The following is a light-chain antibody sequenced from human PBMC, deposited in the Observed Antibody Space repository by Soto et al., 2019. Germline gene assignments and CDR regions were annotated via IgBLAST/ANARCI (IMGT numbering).Light chain of an antibody. J-gene: IGKJ1*01. V-gene: IGKV3-15*01. CDR3: QQYNNWRPWT. CDR2: GAS. Sequence: EIVMTQSPATLSVSPGERATLSCRASQSVSSNLAGYQQKPGQAPRLLIYGASTRATGIPARFSGSGSGTEFTLTLSSLQSEDFAVYYCQQYNNWRPWTFGQGTKVEIK. CDR1: QSVSSN.